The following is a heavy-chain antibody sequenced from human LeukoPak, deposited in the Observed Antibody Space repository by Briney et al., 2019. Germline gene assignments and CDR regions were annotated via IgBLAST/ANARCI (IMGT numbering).Heavy chain of an antibody. V-gene: IGHV3-74*01. Sequence: LSGGSLRLSCAASGFTFSTYWMHWVRQPPGKGLVWVSRINGDGTQTNYADSVKGRFTASRDNAKNTLYLQMNSLRADDTAVYFCIRDLRDHDYWGQGVLVTVSS. J-gene: IGHJ4*02. CDR2: INGDGTQT. CDR3: IRDLRDHDY. CDR1: GFTFSTYW.